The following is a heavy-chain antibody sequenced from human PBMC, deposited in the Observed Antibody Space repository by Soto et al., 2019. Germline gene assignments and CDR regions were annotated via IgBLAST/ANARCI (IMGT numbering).Heavy chain of an antibody. J-gene: IGHJ2*01. Sequence: SETLSLTCTVSGDSISSSSYYWGWIRQPPGKGLEWIGSIYYSGSTYYNPSLKSRVTISVDTSKNQFSLKLSSVTAADTAVYYCARGTGLHSGRSYYWYFDLWGRGTLVTVSS. V-gene: IGHV4-39*01. CDR3: ARGTGLHSGRSYYWYFDL. D-gene: IGHD2-15*01. CDR1: GDSISSSSYY. CDR2: IYYSGST.